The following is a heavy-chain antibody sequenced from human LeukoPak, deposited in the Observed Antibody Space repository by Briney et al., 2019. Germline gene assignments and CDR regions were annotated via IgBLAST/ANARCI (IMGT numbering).Heavy chain of an antibody. V-gene: IGHV4-59*01. D-gene: IGHD3-9*01. CDR3: ARDLIASNWFDP. CDR1: GGSTSSYY. CDR2: IYYSGST. Sequence: EPSETLSLTCTVSGGSTSSYYWSWIRQPPGKGLEWIGYIYYSGSTNYNPSLKSRVTISVDTSKNQFSLKLSSVTAADTAVYYCARDLIASNWFDPWGQGTLVTVSS. J-gene: IGHJ5*02.